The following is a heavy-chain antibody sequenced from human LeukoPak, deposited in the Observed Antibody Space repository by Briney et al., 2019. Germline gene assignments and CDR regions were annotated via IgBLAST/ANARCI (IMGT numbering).Heavy chain of an antibody. V-gene: IGHV3-33*01. J-gene: IGHJ4*02. CDR1: GFTFSSHG. CDR3: ARDRAAAGRGGGDY. Sequence: PGGSLRLSCAASGFTFSSHGMHWGRQAPGKGLEWVALIWYDGSNKYYADSVKGRFTISRDNSKNTLYLQMNSLRAEDTAAYYCARDRAAAGRGGGDYWGQGTLVTVSS. D-gene: IGHD6-13*01. CDR2: IWYDGSNK.